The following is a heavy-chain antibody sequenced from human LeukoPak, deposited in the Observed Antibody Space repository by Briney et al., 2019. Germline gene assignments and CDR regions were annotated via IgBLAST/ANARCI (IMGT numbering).Heavy chain of an antibody. J-gene: IGHJ4*02. V-gene: IGHV3-48*03. Sequence: GGSLRLSCVASGFPFSSYEMNWVRQAPGKGLEWVSYISGSGSSIYYADSVKGRFTISRDNAKNSLYLQMNSLRAEDTAVYYCARGHNDYWGQGTLVTVPS. CDR1: GFPFSSYE. CDR3: ARGHNDY. CDR2: ISGSGSSI.